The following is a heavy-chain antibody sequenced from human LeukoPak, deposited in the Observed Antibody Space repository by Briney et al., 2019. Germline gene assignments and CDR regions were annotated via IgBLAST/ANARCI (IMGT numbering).Heavy chain of an antibody. CDR2: MNPNSGYT. CDR3: ARGVRQWLAPGTYWFDP. D-gene: IGHD6-19*01. CDR1: GYTFTSYD. J-gene: IGHJ5*02. Sequence: ASVKVSCKASGYTFTSYDINWVRQATGQGLEWMGWMNPNSGYTGYAQKFQGRVTMTRNTSISTAYMELSSLRSEDTAVYYCARGVRQWLAPGTYWFDPWGQGTLVTVSS. V-gene: IGHV1-8*01.